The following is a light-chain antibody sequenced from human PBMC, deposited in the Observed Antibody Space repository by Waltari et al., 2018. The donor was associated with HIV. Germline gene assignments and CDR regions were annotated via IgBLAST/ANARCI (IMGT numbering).Light chain of an antibody. Sequence: QSALTQPASVSGSPGQSITISCTGTSSDVGGYNSVSWYQLHPGKAPKLMIYAVSNRPSGVSNRFSGSKSDNTASLTISGLQAEDEAYYYCSSYTSTSTVYVFGTGTEVTVL. CDR1: SSDVGGYNS. J-gene: IGLJ1*01. V-gene: IGLV2-14*03. CDR3: SSYTSTSTVYV. CDR2: AVS.